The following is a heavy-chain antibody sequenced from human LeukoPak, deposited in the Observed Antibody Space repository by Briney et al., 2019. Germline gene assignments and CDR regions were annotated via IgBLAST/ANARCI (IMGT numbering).Heavy chain of an antibody. D-gene: IGHD3-3*01. CDR3: AGRRIKIFGEVIRSRRHWFDP. CDR1: GYSISNGYY. Sequence: SETLSLTCTVSGYSISNGYYWGWIRQPPGKGLEWIGSMFHSGSTDYNPSLNSRVTISLDTSKNQFSLKLNSVTAADTAVYYCAGRRIKIFGEVIRSRRHWFDPWGQGTLVTVSS. J-gene: IGHJ5*02. V-gene: IGHV4-38-2*02. CDR2: MFHSGST.